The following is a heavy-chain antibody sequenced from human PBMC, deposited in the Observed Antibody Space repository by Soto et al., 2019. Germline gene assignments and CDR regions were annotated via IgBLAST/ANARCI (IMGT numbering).Heavy chain of an antibody. CDR2: ISAYNGNT. CDR3: ARWGINGYGAYYYYYMDV. CDR1: GYTFTSYG. J-gene: IGHJ6*03. D-gene: IGHD5-12*01. Sequence: QVQLVQSGAEVKKPGASVKVSCKASGYTFTSYGISWVRQAPGQGLEWMGWISAYNGNTNYAQKLQGRVTMTTDTATSRAYMELRSLRSDDTAVYYCARWGINGYGAYYYYYMDVWGKGTTVTVSS. V-gene: IGHV1-18*01.